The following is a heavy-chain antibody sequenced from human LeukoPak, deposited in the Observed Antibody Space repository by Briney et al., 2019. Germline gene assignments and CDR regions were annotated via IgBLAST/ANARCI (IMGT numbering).Heavy chain of an antibody. D-gene: IGHD1-26*01. Sequence: GRSLRLSCAASGFTVNSNYMSWVRQAPGKGLEWVAVIYSGGSTYYADSVEGRFTISRDNSKNTLYLQMNSLRAEDTAVYYCARSHETWSYRMVWGQGTLVTVSS. CDR2: IYSGGST. CDR1: GFTVNSNY. CDR3: ARSHETWSYRMV. J-gene: IGHJ4*02. V-gene: IGHV3-66*02.